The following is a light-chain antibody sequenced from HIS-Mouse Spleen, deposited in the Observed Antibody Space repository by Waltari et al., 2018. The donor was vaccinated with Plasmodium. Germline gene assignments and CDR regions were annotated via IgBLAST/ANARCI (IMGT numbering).Light chain of an antibody. CDR3: QVWDSSSDHVV. CDR2: DDS. CDR1: NIGSKS. V-gene: IGLV3-21*02. J-gene: IGLJ2*01. Sequence: SYVLTQPPSVSVAPGQTARITCGGDNIGSKSVQWYQQKPGQAPVLVVDDDSDRPSGCPERVSGSNSGNTASLTISRVEAGDEADYYCQVWDSSSDHVVFGGGTKLTVL.